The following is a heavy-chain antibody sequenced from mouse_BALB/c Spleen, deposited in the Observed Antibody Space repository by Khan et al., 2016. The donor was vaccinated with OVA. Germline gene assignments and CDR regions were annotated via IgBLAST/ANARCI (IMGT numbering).Heavy chain of an antibody. D-gene: IGHD1-2*01. V-gene: IGHV1-54*01. CDR3: SRSGYGFGAY. Sequence: QVQLQQSGAELVRPGTSVKVSCKASGYAFTDYLIEWLKQRPGQGFEWIGVINPGSGGTNYNEKFKDKATLTADTSSSTAYMQLSSLTSDDSAVYFCSRSGYGFGAYWGPGTLVTVSA. CDR2: INPGSGGT. CDR1: GYAFTDYL. J-gene: IGHJ3*01.